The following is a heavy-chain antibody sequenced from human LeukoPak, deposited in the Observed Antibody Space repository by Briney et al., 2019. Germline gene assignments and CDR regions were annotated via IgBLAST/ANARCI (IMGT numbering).Heavy chain of an antibody. Sequence: ASVKVCCKVSGYTFTRYYMHWELHAPGQGLESIVCINPNSCGTNYAQKCQGKVTMTRDTSISTAYMELSRRSSDDTAVYYCARRGDGYNYWVQGRMVTVS. J-gene: IGHJ4*02. CDR2: INPNSCGT. D-gene: IGHD5-24*01. CDR1: GYTFTRYY. V-gene: IGHV1-2*02. CDR3: ARRGDGYNY.